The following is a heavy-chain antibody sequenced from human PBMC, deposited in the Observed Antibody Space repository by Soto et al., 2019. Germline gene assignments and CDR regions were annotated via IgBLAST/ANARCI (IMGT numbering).Heavy chain of an antibody. V-gene: IGHV3-30-3*01. Sequence: QVQLVESGGGVVQPGRSLRLSCAASGFTFSSYAMHWVRQAPGKGLEWVAVISYDGSNKYYADSVKGRFTISRDNSKNTLYLQMNSLRAEDTAVYYCARAGIAVAGPLDYWGQGTLVTVCS. CDR1: GFTFSSYA. J-gene: IGHJ4*02. CDR3: ARAGIAVAGPLDY. CDR2: ISYDGSNK. D-gene: IGHD6-19*01.